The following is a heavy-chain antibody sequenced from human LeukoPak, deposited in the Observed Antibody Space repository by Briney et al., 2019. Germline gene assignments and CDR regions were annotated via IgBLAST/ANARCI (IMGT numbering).Heavy chain of an antibody. J-gene: IGHJ4*02. CDR3: ARGPPYYYDSSGSLDY. V-gene: IGHV1-8*03. Sequence: ASVKVSCKASGYTFTSYDINWVRQATGQGLEWMGWMNPNGGNTGYAQKFQGRVTITRNTSIRTAYMELSSLRSEDTAVYYCARGPPYYYDSSGSLDYWGQGTLVTVSS. CDR2: MNPNGGNT. D-gene: IGHD3-22*01. CDR1: GYTFTSYD.